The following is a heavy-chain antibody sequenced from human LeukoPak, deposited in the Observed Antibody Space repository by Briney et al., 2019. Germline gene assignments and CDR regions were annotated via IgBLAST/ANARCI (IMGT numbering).Heavy chain of an antibody. J-gene: IGHJ4*02. CDR3: ARSRYNWNDVPYY. V-gene: IGHV4-4*09. CDR1: GGSISSYY. Sequence: PSETLSLTCTVSGGSISSYYWSWIRQPPGKGLEWIGYIYTSGSTNYNPSLKSRVTISVDTSKNQFSLKLSSVTAADTAVYYCARSRYNWNDVPYYWGQGTLVTVSS. CDR2: IYTSGST. D-gene: IGHD1-1*01.